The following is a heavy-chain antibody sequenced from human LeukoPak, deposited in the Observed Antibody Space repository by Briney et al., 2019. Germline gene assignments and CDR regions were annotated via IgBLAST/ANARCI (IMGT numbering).Heavy chain of an antibody. Sequence: GGSLRLSCAASGFTFSSYAMSWVRQAPGKGLEWVSSISGSGGSTYYADSVKGRFTISRDNSKNTLYLQMNSLRAEDTAVYYCAKGTVRGVIRVWFDPWGQGTLVTVSS. V-gene: IGHV3-23*01. J-gene: IGHJ5*02. CDR2: ISGSGGST. D-gene: IGHD3-10*01. CDR3: AKGTVRGVIRVWFDP. CDR1: GFTFSSYA.